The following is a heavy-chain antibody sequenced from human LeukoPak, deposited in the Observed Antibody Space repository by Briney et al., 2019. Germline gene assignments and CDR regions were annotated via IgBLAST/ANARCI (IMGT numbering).Heavy chain of an antibody. D-gene: IGHD2-2*01. J-gene: IGHJ3*02. CDR2: IIPIFGTA. CDR3: ALSVVPAANDAFDI. Sequence: SVKVSCKASGYSFTSYFMHWVRQAPGQGLEWMGGIIPIFGTANYAQKFQGRVTITTDESTSTAYMELSSLRSEDTAVYYCALSVVPAANDAFDIWGQGTMVTVSS. V-gene: IGHV1-69*05. CDR1: GYSFTSYF.